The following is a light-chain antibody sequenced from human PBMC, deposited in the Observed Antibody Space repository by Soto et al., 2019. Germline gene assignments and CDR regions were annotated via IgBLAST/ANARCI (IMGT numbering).Light chain of an antibody. Sequence: QSVLTQPPSVSGAPGQRVTISCTGSSSNIGAGYYVHWYQQLPGTAPKLLIYGNSKRPSGVPDRFSGSKSGTSTSLSITGLEAEDEYDDYCQSYDSSRSGSRVFGTGTKVTVL. J-gene: IGLJ1*01. V-gene: IGLV1-40*01. CDR2: GNS. CDR1: SSNIGAGYY. CDR3: QSYDSSRSGSRV.